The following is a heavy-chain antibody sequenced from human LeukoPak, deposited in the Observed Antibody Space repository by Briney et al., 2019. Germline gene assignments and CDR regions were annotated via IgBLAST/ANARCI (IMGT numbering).Heavy chain of an antibody. CDR2: IDYSGST. CDR3: ARDRGHNTSYYGWFDP. Sequence: PSETLSLTCTVSGGSISSGGYYWSWIRQHPGKGLEWIAYIDYSGSTYYNPSLKSRVTISVDTSKNQFSLNLASVTAADTAVYYCARDRGHNTSYYGWFDPWGQGTLVTVSS. D-gene: IGHD1-26*01. J-gene: IGHJ5*02. V-gene: IGHV4-31*03. CDR1: GGSISSGGYY.